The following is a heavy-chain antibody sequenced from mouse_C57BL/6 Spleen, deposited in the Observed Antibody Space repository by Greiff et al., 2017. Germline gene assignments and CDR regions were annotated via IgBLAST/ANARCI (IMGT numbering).Heavy chain of an antibody. CDR3: ARQLRLGAMDY. J-gene: IGHJ4*01. D-gene: IGHD3-2*02. CDR2: ISNGGGST. Sequence: DVKLVESGGGLVQPGGSLKLSCAASGFTFSDYYMYWVRQTPEKRLEWVAYISNGGGSTYYPDTVKGRFTISRDNAKNTLYLQMSRLKSEDTAMYYCARQLRLGAMDYWGQGTSVTVSS. CDR1: GFTFSDYY. V-gene: IGHV5-12*01.